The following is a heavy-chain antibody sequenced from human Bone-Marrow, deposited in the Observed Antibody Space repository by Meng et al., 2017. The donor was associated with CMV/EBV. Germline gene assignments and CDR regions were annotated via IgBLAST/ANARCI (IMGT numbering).Heavy chain of an antibody. Sequence: GESLKISCAASGFTFSSYGMHWVRQAPGRGLVWVSRIDDDGRNTNYADSVKGRFTISRDNAKNTLYLQMNSLRAEDTAVYYCARDSSVTMVRGGETQYYHAMDDWGQGTTVTVSS. J-gene: IGHJ6*02. V-gene: IGHV3-74*01. CDR1: GFTFSSYG. D-gene: IGHD3-10*01. CDR2: IDDDGRNT. CDR3: ARDSSVTMVRGGETQYYHAMDD.